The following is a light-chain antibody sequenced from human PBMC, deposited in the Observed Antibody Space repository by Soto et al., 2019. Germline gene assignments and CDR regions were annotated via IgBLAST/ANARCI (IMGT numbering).Light chain of an antibody. CDR1: QTVSKF. CDR2: SAS. Sequence: DVQMTQSPSSLSASVGDSVTIACRASQTVSKFVNWYQQKPGRGPDLLIYSASTLYSGVPSRFSGSGSGTEFTLTISNLQPEDFATYYCQQTYSLPRTFAQGTKVDIK. V-gene: IGKV1-39*01. CDR3: QQTYSLPRT. J-gene: IGKJ1*01.